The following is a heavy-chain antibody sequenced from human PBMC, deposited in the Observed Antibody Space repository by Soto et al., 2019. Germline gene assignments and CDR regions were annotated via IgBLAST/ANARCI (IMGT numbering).Heavy chain of an antibody. V-gene: IGHV3-23*01. CDR1: GFTFSSYA. J-gene: IGHJ6*02. CDR2: ISGSGGST. Sequence: PGGSLRLSCAASGFTFSSYAMSWVRQAPGKGLEWVSAISGSGGSTYYADSVKGRFTISRDNSKNTLYPQMNSLRAEDTAVYYCASGAVAGVYGMDVWGQGTTVTVSS. D-gene: IGHD6-19*01. CDR3: ASGAVAGVYGMDV.